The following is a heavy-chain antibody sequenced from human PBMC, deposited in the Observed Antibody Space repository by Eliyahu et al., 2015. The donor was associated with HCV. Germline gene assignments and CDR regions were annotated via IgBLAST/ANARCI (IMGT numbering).Heavy chain of an antibody. CDR3: ARGGYYTDFDY. V-gene: IGHV1-46*01. J-gene: IGHJ4*02. CDR2: INPTGGAT. CDR1: GYTFTSYY. D-gene: IGHD3-3*01. Sequence: QVQLVQSGAEVKKPGASVKVSCKASGYTFTSYYLHWVRQAPGQGLEWLGVINPTGGATNYAQNFRGRVTMTRDSSTATVYLDLGSLRFEDTAVYYCARGGYYTDFDYWGQGTLVTLSS.